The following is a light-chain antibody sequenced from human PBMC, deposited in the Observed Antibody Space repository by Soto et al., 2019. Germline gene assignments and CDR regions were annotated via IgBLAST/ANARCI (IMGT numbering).Light chain of an antibody. Sequence: EIVLSQSPGTLSLSPGERATLSCRASQTVRRSFLAWYQQKSGQAPRLVMFGASNRAPGIPDRFSGRVSGTDFILTISRLEPEDFAVYFCQVYGSSSKTFGQGTKVDIK. V-gene: IGKV3-20*01. CDR2: GAS. CDR3: QVYGSSSKT. J-gene: IGKJ1*01. CDR1: QTVRRSF.